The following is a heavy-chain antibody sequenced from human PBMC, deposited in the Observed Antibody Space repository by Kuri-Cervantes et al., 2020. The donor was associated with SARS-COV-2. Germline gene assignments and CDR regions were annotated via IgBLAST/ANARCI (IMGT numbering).Heavy chain of an antibody. Sequence: GESLKISCAASGITVNSNYMSWVRQAPGKGLEWVSIIYTGGDTYYADSVKGRFTIARDISKNTLYLQLSSLKNEDTAVYYCARVTVTMIVGGYWFDLWGQGTLVTVSS. CDR2: IYTGGDT. D-gene: IGHD3-22*01. J-gene: IGHJ5*02. CDR3: ARVTVTMIVGGYWFDL. V-gene: IGHV3-53*01. CDR1: GITVNSNY.